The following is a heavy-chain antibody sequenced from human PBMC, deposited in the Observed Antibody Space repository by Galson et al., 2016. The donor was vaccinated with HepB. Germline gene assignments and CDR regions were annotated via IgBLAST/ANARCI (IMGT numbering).Heavy chain of an antibody. CDR3: ARSRYDDYGDSYFDY. CDR2: VYYIGST. D-gene: IGHD4-17*01. Sequence: SETLSLTCAVSGGSISSSSYYWGWIRQTQGKGLQWIGSVYYIGSTYYNPSLKSRVAIYVHTSKSQFSLRLNSVTAADTAVYYCARSRYDDYGDSYFDYWGQGTLVTVSS. V-gene: IGHV4-39*01. CDR1: GGSISSSSYY. J-gene: IGHJ4*02.